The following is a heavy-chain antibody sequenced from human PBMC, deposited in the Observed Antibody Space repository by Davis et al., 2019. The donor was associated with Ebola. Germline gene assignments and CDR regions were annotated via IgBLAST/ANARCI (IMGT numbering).Heavy chain of an antibody. V-gene: IGHV1-2*02. D-gene: IGHD3-10*01. J-gene: IGHJ5*02. CDR3: ARGVTMVQGVSWFDP. CDR2: INPNSGGT. Sequence: ASVKVSCKASGYTFTGYYMHWVRQAPGQGLEWMGWINPNSGGTNYAQKLQGRVTMTTDTSTSTAYMELRSLRSDDTAVYYCARGVTMVQGVSWFDPWGQGTLVTVSS. CDR1: GYTFTGYY.